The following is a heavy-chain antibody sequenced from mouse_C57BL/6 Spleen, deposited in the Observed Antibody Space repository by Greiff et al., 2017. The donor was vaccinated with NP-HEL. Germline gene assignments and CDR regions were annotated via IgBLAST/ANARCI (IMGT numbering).Heavy chain of an antibody. CDR1: GYAFSGYW. V-gene: IGHV1-80*01. J-gene: IGHJ3*01. D-gene: IGHD3-3*01. CDR3: ARSEGWPWLAY. CDR2: IYPGDGDT. Sequence: QVQLQQSGAELVKPGASVKISCKASGYAFSGYWMNWVKQRPGKGLEWIGQIYPGDGDTTYNGKFKGKATLTADKSSSTAYMQLSSLTSEDSAVYFCARSEGWPWLAYWGQGTLVTVSA.